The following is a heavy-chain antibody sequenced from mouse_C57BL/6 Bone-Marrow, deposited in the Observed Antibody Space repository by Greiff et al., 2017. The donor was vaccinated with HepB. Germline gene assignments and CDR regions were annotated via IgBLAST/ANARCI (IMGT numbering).Heavy chain of an antibody. Sequence: QVQLQQPGAELVRPGSSVKLSCKASGYTFTSYWMHWVKQRPIQGLEWIGNIDPSDSETHYNQKFKDKATLTVDKSSSTAYMQLSSLTSEDSAVYYCARLGKHRVRVYYAMDYWGQGTSVTVSS. D-gene: IGHD2-14*01. CDR2: IDPSDSET. CDR3: ARLGKHRVRVYYAMDY. J-gene: IGHJ4*01. CDR1: GYTFTSYW. V-gene: IGHV1-52*01.